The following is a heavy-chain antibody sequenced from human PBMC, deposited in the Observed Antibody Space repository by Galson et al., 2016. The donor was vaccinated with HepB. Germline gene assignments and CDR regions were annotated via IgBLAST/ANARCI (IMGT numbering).Heavy chain of an antibody. CDR1: GFTFSNAW. CDR3: ARVAGSSWSTGGIGY. V-gene: IGHV3-15*01. D-gene: IGHD6-13*01. Sequence: SLRLSCAASGFTFSNAWMNWVRQAPGKGLEWVGRIKSKTDGGTTDYAAPVKGRFTISRDDSKNTLYLQMNSLRAEDTAVYYCARVAGSSWSTGGIGYWGQGTLVTVSS. CDR2: IKSKTDGGTT. J-gene: IGHJ4*02.